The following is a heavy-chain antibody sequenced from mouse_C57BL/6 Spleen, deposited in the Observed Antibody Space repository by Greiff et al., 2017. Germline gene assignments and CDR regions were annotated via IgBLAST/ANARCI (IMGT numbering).Heavy chain of an antibody. CDR3: ARDYSNYVPFDY. V-gene: IGHV1-82*01. CDR1: GYAFSSSW. Sequence: QVQLQQSGPELVKPGASVKISCKASGYAFSSSWMNWVKQRPGKGLEWIGRIYPGDGDTNYNGKFKGKATLTADKSSSTAYTQLSSLTSEDSAVYFCARDYSNYVPFDYWGQGTTLTVSS. J-gene: IGHJ2*01. D-gene: IGHD2-5*01. CDR2: IYPGDGDT.